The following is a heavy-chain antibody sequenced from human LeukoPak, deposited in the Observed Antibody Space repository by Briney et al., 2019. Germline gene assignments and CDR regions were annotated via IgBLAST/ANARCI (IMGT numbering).Heavy chain of an antibody. J-gene: IGHJ4*02. Sequence: ASVKVSCKVSGYTLTELSMHWVRQAPGKGLEGMGGFDPEDGETIYAQKFQGRVTMTEDTSTDTAYMELSSLRSEDTAVYYCATPRDYDSSGYLNPLDYWGQGTLVTVSS. CDR3: ATPRDYDSSGYLNPLDY. V-gene: IGHV1-24*01. D-gene: IGHD3-22*01. CDR1: GYTLTELS. CDR2: FDPEDGET.